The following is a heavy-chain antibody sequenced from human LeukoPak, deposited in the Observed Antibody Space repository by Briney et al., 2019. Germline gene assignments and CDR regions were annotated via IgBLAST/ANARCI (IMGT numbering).Heavy chain of an antibody. V-gene: IGHV3-23*01. J-gene: IGHJ4*02. CDR3: AKDTSIGRYCTNGVCSPFDY. D-gene: IGHD2-8*01. CDR1: GFSFSNYW. Sequence: GGSLRLSCVGSGFSFSNYWMSWVRQAPGKGLEWISAISDSGGSTYDADSVKGRFTISRDNSKNTLYLEMNSLRAEDTAVYYCAKDTSIGRYCTNGVCSPFDYWGQGTLVTVSS. CDR2: ISDSGGST.